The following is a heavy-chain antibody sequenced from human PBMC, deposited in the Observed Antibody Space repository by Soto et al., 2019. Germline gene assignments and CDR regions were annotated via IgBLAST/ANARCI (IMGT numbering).Heavy chain of an antibody. J-gene: IGHJ5*02. D-gene: IGHD3-10*01. Sequence: PSETLSLTCTVSGGSISSSSYYWGWIRQPPGKGLEWIGSIYYSGSTYYNPSLKSRVTISVLWYRRPTGAREPWSPSPQVSGGAGESYNWFDPWGQGTLVTVSS. CDR3: ESYNWFDP. V-gene: IGHV4-39*01. CDR2: IYYSGST. CDR1: GGSISSSSYY.